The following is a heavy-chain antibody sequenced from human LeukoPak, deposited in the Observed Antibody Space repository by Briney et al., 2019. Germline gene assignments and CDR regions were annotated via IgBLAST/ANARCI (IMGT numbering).Heavy chain of an antibody. D-gene: IGHD1-26*01. CDR2: ISSSSSSI. J-gene: IGHJ4*02. CDR1: GFTFSSYS. V-gene: IGHV3-21*01. CDR3: ASGSPAGDY. Sequence: GGSLRLSCAASGFTFSSYSMNWVRQAPGKGLEWVASISSSSSSIYYADSVKGRFTISRDNAKNSLYLEMTSLRAEDTAVYYCASGSPAGDYWGQGTLVTVSS.